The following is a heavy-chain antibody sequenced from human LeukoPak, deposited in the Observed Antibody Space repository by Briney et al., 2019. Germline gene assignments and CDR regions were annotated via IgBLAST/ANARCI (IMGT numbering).Heavy chain of an antibody. CDR2: ISSSSSYI. CDR3: ARVLPYYSEYYYGMDV. Sequence: GGSLRLSCAASGFTFSSYSMNWVRQAPGKGLEWVSSISSSSSYIYYADSVKGRFTISRDNAKNSLYLQMNSLRAEDTAVYYCARVLPYYSEYYYGMDVWGQGTTVTVSS. J-gene: IGHJ6*02. D-gene: IGHD3-10*01. V-gene: IGHV3-21*01. CDR1: GFTFSSYS.